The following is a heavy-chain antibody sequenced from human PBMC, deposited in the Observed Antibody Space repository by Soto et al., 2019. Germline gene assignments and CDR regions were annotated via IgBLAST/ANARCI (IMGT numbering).Heavy chain of an antibody. CDR2: IYHSGST. Sequence: PMSLSWGVVGGSIYIGGYSWSWIRQPPGKGLEWIGYIYHSGSTYYNPSLKSRVTISVDRSKNQFSLKPSSVTAADTAVYYCARVPDRWGQGTLVTVSS. V-gene: IGHV4-30-2*01. CDR1: GGSIYIGGYS. D-gene: IGHD2-2*01. CDR3: ARVPDR. J-gene: IGHJ5*02.